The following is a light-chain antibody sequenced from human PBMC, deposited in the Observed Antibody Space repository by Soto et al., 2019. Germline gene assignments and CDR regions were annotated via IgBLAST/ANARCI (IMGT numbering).Light chain of an antibody. CDR1: SSDVGGYNF. CDR3: CSFSGTSHVV. Sequence: QSALTQPRSVSGSPGQSVTISCTGTSSDVGGYNFVSWYQQPPGKAPKLVIYEVTERPSGVPDRFSGSKSGNTASLTISGLQTDDGGDFYCCSFSGTSHVVFGGGTTLTVL. J-gene: IGLJ2*01. V-gene: IGLV2-11*01. CDR2: EVT.